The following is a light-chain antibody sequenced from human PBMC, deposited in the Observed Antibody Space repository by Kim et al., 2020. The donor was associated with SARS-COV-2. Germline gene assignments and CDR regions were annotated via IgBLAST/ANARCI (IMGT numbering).Light chain of an antibody. V-gene: IGLV2-8*01. CDR3: SSYAGSNNFVV. CDR1: SSDVGGYNY. Sequence: QSVTISCTGTSSDVGGYNYVSWYQQYPGNAPKLMLYEVTKRPPGVPDRFSGSKSGNTASLTVSGLQAEDEADYYCSSYAGSNNFVVFGGGTKLTVL. CDR2: EVT. J-gene: IGLJ2*01.